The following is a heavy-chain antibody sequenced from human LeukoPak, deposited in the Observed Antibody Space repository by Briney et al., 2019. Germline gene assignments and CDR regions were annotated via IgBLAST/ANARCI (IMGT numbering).Heavy chain of an antibody. CDR1: GDSISSSSYY. D-gene: IGHD6-19*01. CDR2: IYYSGST. J-gene: IGHJ4*02. V-gene: IGHV4-39*01. Sequence: SSGTLSLTCAVSGDSISSSSYYWGWIRQPPGKGLEWIGTIYYSGSTYYNPSLESRVTISIDTSKNQFSLKLNSVTAADTAVYYCARVLPQWLARYYFDYWGQGSLVTVSS. CDR3: ARVLPQWLARYYFDY.